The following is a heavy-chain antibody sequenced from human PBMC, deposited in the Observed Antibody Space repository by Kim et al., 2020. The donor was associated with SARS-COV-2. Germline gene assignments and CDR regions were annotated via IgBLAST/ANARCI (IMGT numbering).Heavy chain of an antibody. D-gene: IGHD2-21*02. CDR3: ARPVTGGSAAFDI. J-gene: IGHJ3*02. V-gene: IGHV4-34*01. Sequence: YNPHLKSRVTISVDTSKNQFSLKLSSVTAADTAVYYCARPVTGGSAAFDIWGQGTMVTVSS.